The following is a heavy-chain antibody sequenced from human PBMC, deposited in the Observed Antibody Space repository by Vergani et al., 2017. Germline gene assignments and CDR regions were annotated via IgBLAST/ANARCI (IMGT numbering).Heavy chain of an antibody. Sequence: VQLVESGGGVVQPGRSLRLSCAASGFTFRSYGMHWVRQAPGTGLGWVAVIWYDGSNKYYADSVKGRFTISRDNPKNTLYLQMNSLRAEETAVYYCGRAKLGYCSGGSCYGMDVWGQGTTVTVSS. CDR1: GFTFRSYG. CDR2: IWYDGSNK. J-gene: IGHJ6*01. CDR3: GRAKLGYCSGGSCYGMDV. V-gene: IGHV3-33*01. D-gene: IGHD2-15*01.